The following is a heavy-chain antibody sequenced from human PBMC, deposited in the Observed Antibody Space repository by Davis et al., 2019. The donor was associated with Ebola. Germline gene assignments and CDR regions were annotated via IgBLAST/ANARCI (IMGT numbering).Heavy chain of an antibody. J-gene: IGHJ4*02. Sequence: GGSLRLSCAASEFIFSHYDMHWVRQAPGKGLEWVAVISYDGSSKYYTDSVKGRFTISRDNSKNTVYLQMNSLRAEDTAVYYCAKGRDGITGANWGQGTLVTVSS. CDR2: ISYDGSSK. CDR3: AKGRDGITGAN. V-gene: IGHV3-30*18. CDR1: EFIFSHYD. D-gene: IGHD1-20*01.